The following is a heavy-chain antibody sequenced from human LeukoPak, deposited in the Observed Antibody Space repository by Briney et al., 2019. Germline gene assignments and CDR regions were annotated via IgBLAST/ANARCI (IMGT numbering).Heavy chain of an antibody. J-gene: IGHJ3*02. D-gene: IGHD1-14*01. CDR3: AKTRTGLGQPATAFDI. Sequence: ASVKVSCKASGYTFTSDGISWVRQAPGQGLEWMGWINPYNGHTNYAQKLQGRVTMTTDTSTSTAYMELRSLRSDDTAVYYCAKTRTGLGQPATAFDIWGQGTMVTVSS. V-gene: IGHV1-18*01. CDR1: GYTFTSDG. CDR2: INPYNGHT.